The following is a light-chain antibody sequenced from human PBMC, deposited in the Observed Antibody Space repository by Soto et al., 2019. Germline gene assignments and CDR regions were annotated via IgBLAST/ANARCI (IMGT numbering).Light chain of an antibody. Sequence: DIHMTQSPSSLSASVGDRVTITCRASQGIGNFLAWNQQKPGKVPKLLIYAASTFQSGVPSRFSGSGSGTDFTLTISSLQPEDVATYYCQKYNSAPPFTFGPGTKVDIK. CDR2: AAS. J-gene: IGKJ3*01. CDR1: QGIGNF. V-gene: IGKV1-27*01. CDR3: QKYNSAPPFT.